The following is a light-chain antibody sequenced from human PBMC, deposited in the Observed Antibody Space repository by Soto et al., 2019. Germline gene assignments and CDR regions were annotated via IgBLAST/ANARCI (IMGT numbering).Light chain of an antibody. CDR1: QRICYMSNYRNY. V-gene: IGKV4-1*01. CDR3: QQYYNFTRT. CDR2: WXS. Sequence: DSVMAQSPSSLTMSLVERATITYXARQRICYMSNYRNYLVWYQKRPGPTPQXXXDWXSTRESGGPDRFSGSGSGTDFTLTISSLQTEYLALYYFQQYYNFTRTFGQGTKVEI. J-gene: IGKJ1*01.